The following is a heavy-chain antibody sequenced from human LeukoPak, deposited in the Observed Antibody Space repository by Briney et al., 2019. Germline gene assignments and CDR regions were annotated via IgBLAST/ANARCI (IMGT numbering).Heavy chain of an antibody. CDR1: GYTFTSYG. V-gene: IGHV1-8*02. J-gene: IGHJ4*02. CDR3: ARGPWGGGGNSDFDY. D-gene: IGHD4-23*01. Sequence: ASVKVSCKASGYTFTSYGTSWVRQAPGQGLEWMGWMNPDSGNTGYAQKFQGRVTMTRDTSISTAYMELSSLRSEDTAVYYCARGPWGGGGNSDFDYWGQGTLVTVSS. CDR2: MNPDSGNT.